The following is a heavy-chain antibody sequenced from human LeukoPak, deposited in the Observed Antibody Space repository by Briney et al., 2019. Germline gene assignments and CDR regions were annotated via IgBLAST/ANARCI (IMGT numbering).Heavy chain of an antibody. D-gene: IGHD6-19*01. Sequence: SETLSLTCTVSGGSISSGGYYWSWIRQHPGKGLEWIGYIYYSGNTYYNPSLKSRVTISVDTSKNQFSLKLSSVTAADTAVYYCARGSSGWLRFDYWGQGALVTVSS. V-gene: IGHV4-31*03. CDR2: IYYSGNT. J-gene: IGHJ4*02. CDR3: ARGSSGWLRFDY. CDR1: GGSISSGGYY.